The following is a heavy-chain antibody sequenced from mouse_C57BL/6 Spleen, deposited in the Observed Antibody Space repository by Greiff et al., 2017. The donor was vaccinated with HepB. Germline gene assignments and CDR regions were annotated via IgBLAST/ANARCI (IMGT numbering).Heavy chain of an antibody. CDR2: IHPNSGST. D-gene: IGHD2-1*01. V-gene: IGHV1-64*01. J-gene: IGHJ4*01. CDR3: ARGIYYGNSKYYYAMDY. CDR1: GYTFTSYW. Sequence: QVQLQQPGAELVKPGASVKLSCKASGYTFTSYWMHWVKQRPGQGLEWIGMIHPNSGSTNYNEKFKSKATLTVDKSSSTAYMQLSSLTSEDSAVYYCARGIYYGNSKYYYAMDYWGQGTSVTVSS.